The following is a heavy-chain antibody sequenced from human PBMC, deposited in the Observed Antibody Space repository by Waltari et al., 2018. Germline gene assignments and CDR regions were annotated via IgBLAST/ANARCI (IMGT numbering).Heavy chain of an antibody. J-gene: IGHJ4*02. Sequence: EVQLVQSGAEVKKQGESLKISCKGSGYSFTSHWIGWGRQMPGKGLEGMGISYPVDADTSYSPSFQVQVTISADKSISPAYLQGSSLKASDTAMYYCATQRYYYGSGSPNYWGQGTLFTVSS. CDR1: GYSFTSHW. CDR3: ATQRYYYGSGSPNY. CDR2: SYPVDADT. D-gene: IGHD3-10*01. V-gene: IGHV5-51*01.